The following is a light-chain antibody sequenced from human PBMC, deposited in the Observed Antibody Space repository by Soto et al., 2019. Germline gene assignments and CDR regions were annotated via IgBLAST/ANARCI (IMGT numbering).Light chain of an antibody. V-gene: IGLV1-40*01. CDR1: SSNVGAGFD. Sequence: QSVLTQPPSVSGAPGQRVTISCTGTSSNVGAGFDVHWYQQVPGRAPKLVIHGSSNRPSGVSDRFSGSKSGTSASLAITGLQAEDEADYSCQSFDFTLKGVFGGGTKLTVL. CDR2: GSS. CDR3: QSFDFTLKGV. J-gene: IGLJ3*02.